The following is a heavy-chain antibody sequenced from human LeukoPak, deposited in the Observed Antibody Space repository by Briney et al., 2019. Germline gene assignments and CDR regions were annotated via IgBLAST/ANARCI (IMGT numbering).Heavy chain of an antibody. V-gene: IGHV3-21*01. CDR1: GFTFSTYS. J-gene: IGHJ5*02. D-gene: IGHD3-10*01. CDR2: ITSSSSYI. Sequence: GGSLRLSCAASGFTFSTYSMNWVRQAPGEGLEWVSSITSSSSYIYYADSVKGRFTISRDNAKNSLYLQMNSLRAEDTAMYYCARDHNFYDSGWGFDPWGQGTLVTVSS. CDR3: ARDHNFYDSGWGFDP.